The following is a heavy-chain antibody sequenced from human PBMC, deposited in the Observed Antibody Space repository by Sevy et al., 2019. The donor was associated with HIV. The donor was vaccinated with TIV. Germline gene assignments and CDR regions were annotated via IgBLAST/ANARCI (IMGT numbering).Heavy chain of an antibody. V-gene: IGHV1-18*01. J-gene: IGHJ6*02. CDR3: ARDTRRYDFWSGYPYAYYYYGMDV. CDR2: ISAYNGNT. CDR1: GYTFTSYG. D-gene: IGHD3-3*01. Sequence: ASVKVSCKASGYTFTSYGISWVRQAPGQGLEWTGWISAYNGNTNYAQKLQGRVTMTTDTSTSTAYMELRSLRSDDTAVYYCARDTRRYDFWSGYPYAYYYYGMDVWGQGTTVTVSS.